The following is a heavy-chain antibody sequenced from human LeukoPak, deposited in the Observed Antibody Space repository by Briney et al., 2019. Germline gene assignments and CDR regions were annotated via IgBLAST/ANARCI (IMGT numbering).Heavy chain of an antibody. J-gene: IGHJ4*02. Sequence: ASETLSLTCAVYGGSFSGYYWSWIRQPPGEGLEWIGEINHSGSTNYNPSLKSRVTISVDTSKNQFSLKLSSVTAADTAVYYCARAISPYYDSRGYYPRGAKILDYWGQGTLVTVSS. CDR1: GGSFSGYY. D-gene: IGHD3-22*01. CDR3: ARAISPYYDSRGYYPRGAKILDY. V-gene: IGHV4-34*01. CDR2: INHSGST.